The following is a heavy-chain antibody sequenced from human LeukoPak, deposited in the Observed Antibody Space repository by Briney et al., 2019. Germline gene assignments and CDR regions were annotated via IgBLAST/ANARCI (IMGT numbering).Heavy chain of an antibody. CDR2: ITWDGGST. D-gene: IGHD3-9*01. Sequence: GGSLRLSCAASGFTFNDYTMHWVLQAPGKGLEWVSLITWDGGSTFYADSVKGRFTISRDNINNFLFLQMNSLRTEDTALYYCAKERLRYFDSWGQGTLVTVSS. J-gene: IGHJ4*02. V-gene: IGHV3-43*01. CDR1: GFTFNDYT. CDR3: AKERLRYFDS.